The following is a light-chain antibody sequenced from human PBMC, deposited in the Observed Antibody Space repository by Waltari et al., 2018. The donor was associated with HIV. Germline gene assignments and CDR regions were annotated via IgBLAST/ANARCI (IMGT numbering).Light chain of an antibody. V-gene: IGLV1-47*01. CDR2: KNL. CDR3: VGWDSSLSAYV. CDR1: SSNIDNDN. Sequence: QSFLTQPPSASGTPGQTVTISCSGSSSNIDNDNVYWYQHLPGMTPKLLIYKNLLRPSGVPDRFAASKSGTSASLTIGGLRSADEADYYCVGWDSSLSAYVFGAGTKVAVL. J-gene: IGLJ1*01.